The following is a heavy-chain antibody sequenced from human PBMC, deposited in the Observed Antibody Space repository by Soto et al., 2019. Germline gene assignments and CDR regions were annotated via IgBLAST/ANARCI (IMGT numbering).Heavy chain of an antibody. Sequence: GGSLRLSCAASGFTFGSYAMHWVRQAPGKGLEYVSAISSNGGSTYYADSVKGRFTISRDNSKNTLYLQMNSLKTEDTAVYYCTSLGWLFLFDYWGQGTLVTVSS. V-gene: IGHV3-64*02. CDR1: GFTFGSYA. D-gene: IGHD3-3*01. CDR3: TSLGWLFLFDY. J-gene: IGHJ4*02. CDR2: ISSNGGST.